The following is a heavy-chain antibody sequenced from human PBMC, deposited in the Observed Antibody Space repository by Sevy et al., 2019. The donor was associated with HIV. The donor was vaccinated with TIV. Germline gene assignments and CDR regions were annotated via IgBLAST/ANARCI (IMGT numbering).Heavy chain of an antibody. V-gene: IGHV3-7*01. CDR1: GFTFSTFW. D-gene: IGHD6-13*01. Sequence: GGSLRLSCAASGFTFSTFWMNWVRQAPGKGLEWVASINQDGSTRYYVDSVKGRFTISRDNAKNSLVLQMNSLGVEDTAVYYCTRSVGTSTCYWGQGALVTVSS. CDR2: INQDGSTR. CDR3: TRSVGTSTCY. J-gene: IGHJ4*02.